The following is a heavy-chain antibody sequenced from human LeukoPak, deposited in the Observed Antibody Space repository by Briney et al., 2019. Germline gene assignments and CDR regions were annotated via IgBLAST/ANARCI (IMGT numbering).Heavy chain of an antibody. Sequence: GGSLRLSCAASGFAFSDYGMHWVRQAPGKGLEWVAVISYDGSNKYYADSVKGRFTISRDNSKNTLYLQVNTLRAEDTARYYCAKDKGRLIVGAIPFDYWGQGTLVTVSS. J-gene: IGHJ4*02. CDR2: ISYDGSNK. CDR3: AKDKGRLIVGAIPFDY. CDR1: GFAFSDYG. D-gene: IGHD1-26*01. V-gene: IGHV3-30*18.